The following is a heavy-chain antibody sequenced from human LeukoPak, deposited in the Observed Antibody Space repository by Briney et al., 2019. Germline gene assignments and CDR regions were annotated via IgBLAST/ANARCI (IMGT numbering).Heavy chain of an antibody. D-gene: IGHD6-19*01. CDR2: IVVGSGNT. J-gene: IGHJ2*01. CDR1: GFTFTSSA. CDR3: AARSSGWYQRLGWYFDL. V-gene: IGHV1-58*01. Sequence: SVKVSCKASGFTFTSSAVQWVRQARGQRLEWIGWIVVGSGNTNYAQKFQERVTITRDMSTSTAYMELSSLRSEDTAVYYCAARSSGWYQRLGWYFDLWGCGTLVTVSS.